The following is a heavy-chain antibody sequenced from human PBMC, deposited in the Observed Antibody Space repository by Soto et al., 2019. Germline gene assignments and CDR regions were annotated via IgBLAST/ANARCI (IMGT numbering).Heavy chain of an antibody. Sequence: GSLRLACAASVFTFSSSAMHGVRQAPGKGLEWVAVISYDGSNKYYADSVKGRFTISRDNSKNTLYLQMNSLRAEDTAVYYCAREGPLDYDILTGYSPPYYYYGMDVWGQGTTVTVS. J-gene: IGHJ6*02. CDR1: VFTFSSSA. CDR2: ISYDGSNK. V-gene: IGHV3-30-3*01. D-gene: IGHD3-9*01. CDR3: AREGPLDYDILTGYSPPYYYYGMDV.